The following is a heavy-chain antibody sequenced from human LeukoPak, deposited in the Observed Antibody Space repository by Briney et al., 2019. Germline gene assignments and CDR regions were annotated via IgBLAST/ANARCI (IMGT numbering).Heavy chain of an antibody. CDR2: INPSVGST. D-gene: IGHD2-15*01. CDR3: AKGYCTGASCYVLDS. V-gene: IGHV1-46*01. J-gene: IGHJ4*02. CDR1: GYDFTTNC. Sequence: ASVKVSCKASGYDFTTNCIHWVRQAPGQGLQWMGTINPSVGSTTYGQRFRGRVTMTRDTSTATVYMDLSSLTSEDTAIYYCAKGYCTGASCYVLDSWGQGTLVTVSS.